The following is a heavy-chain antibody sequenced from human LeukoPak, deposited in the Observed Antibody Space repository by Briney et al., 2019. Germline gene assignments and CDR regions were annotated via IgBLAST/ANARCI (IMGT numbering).Heavy chain of an antibody. CDR2: IYTSGST. CDR3: AKDVSAADY. J-gene: IGHJ4*02. V-gene: IGHV4-61*02. D-gene: IGHD6-13*01. Sequence: SQTLSLTCTVSGGSISSGSYYWSWIRQPAGKGLEWIGRIYTSGSTNYNPSLKSRVTISVDTSKNHFSLKLSSVTAADTAVYYCAKDVSAADYWGQGTLVTVSS. CDR1: GGSISSGSYY.